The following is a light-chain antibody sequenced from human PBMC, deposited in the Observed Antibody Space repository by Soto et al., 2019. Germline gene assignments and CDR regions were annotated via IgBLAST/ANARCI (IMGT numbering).Light chain of an antibody. V-gene: IGKV3-20*01. CDR3: QHYDSSPWT. J-gene: IGKJ1*01. Sequence: EIVLTQSPGTLSLSPGERATVSCRAIQSVGSSYLAWYQQKPGQAPRLLIYGASSRATGVSDRFSGSGSGTDFTLTISSLEPEDFAVYYCQHYDSSPWTFGQGTKV. CDR2: GAS. CDR1: QSVGSSY.